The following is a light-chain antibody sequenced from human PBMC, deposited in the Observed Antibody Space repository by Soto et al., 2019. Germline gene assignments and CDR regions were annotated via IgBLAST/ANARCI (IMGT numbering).Light chain of an antibody. CDR1: RSVSSSY. Sequence: TLSPSTLALSPGEGATLSCIASRSVSSSYLAWFQQKFGQAPRLLIYGASSRATGIPDRFSGSGSGTDFTLTISSLEPDDFAVYYCQQYGILPPFGQGTKADNK. V-gene: IGKV3-20*01. CDR2: GAS. J-gene: IGKJ1*01. CDR3: QQYGILPP.